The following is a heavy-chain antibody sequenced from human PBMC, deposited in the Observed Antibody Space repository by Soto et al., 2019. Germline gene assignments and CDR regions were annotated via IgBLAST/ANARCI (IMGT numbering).Heavy chain of an antibody. CDR2: INHSGST. J-gene: IGHJ6*02. CDR1: GGSFSGYY. CDR3: ARGRVRKTPQVGGSDQKENYYYYGMDV. Sequence: SETLSLTCAVYGGSFSGYYWSWIRQPPGKGLEWIGEINHSGSTNYNPSLKSRVTISVDTSKNQFSLKLSSVTAADTAVYYCARGRVRKTPQVGGSDQKENYYYYGMDVWGQGTTVTVSS. V-gene: IGHV4-34*01. D-gene: IGHD2-15*01.